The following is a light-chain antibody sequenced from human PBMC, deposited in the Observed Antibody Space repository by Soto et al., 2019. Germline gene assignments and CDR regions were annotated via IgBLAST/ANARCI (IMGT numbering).Light chain of an antibody. V-gene: IGLV2-14*01. Sequence: QSVLTQPPSASGSPGQSVTISCTGTSSDVGGYNYVSWYQQHPGKAPKLLIYDVSKRPSGISNRFSGSKSDNTASLTISGLQPEDEADYYCSSYTTSNTRQIVFGTGTKVTVL. CDR2: DVS. CDR3: SSYTTSNTRQIV. CDR1: SSDVGGYNY. J-gene: IGLJ1*01.